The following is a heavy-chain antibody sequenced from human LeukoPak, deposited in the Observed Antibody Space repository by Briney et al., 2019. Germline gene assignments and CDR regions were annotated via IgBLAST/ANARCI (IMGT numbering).Heavy chain of an antibody. CDR1: GYTFTGYY. J-gene: IGHJ3*02. D-gene: IGHD3-16*02. V-gene: IGHV1-2*02. Sequence: GASVKVSCKASGYTFTGYYMHWVRQAPGQGLEWMGWINPNSGGTNYAQKFQGRVTMTRDTSISTAYMELSRLRSDDTAVYYCARPQTLYDYVWGSYHHDAFDIWGQGTMATVSS. CDR2: INPNSGGT. CDR3: ARPQTLYDYVWGSYHHDAFDI.